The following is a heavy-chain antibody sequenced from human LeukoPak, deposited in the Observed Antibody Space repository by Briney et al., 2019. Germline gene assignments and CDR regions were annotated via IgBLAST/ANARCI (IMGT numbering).Heavy chain of an antibody. Sequence: SETLSLTCAVSGYSINSGCYWGWIRQPPGKGLEWIGNIYYSGSTYYKPSLKTRVTISVDTSKNQFSLKLTSVTAADTAVYYCARHASVDGNWPRPLDYWGQGSLVTVSS. CDR2: IYYSGST. D-gene: IGHD6-19*01. CDR1: GYSINSGCY. V-gene: IGHV4-38-2*01. CDR3: ARHASVDGNWPRPLDY. J-gene: IGHJ4*02.